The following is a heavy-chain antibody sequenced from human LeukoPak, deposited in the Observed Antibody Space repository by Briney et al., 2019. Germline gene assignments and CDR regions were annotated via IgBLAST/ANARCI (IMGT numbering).Heavy chain of an antibody. Sequence: PSETLSLTCTVSGGSITTYFWSWIRQPPGKGLEWIGYIYYSGTTNYNPSLKSRVTISVDTSKNQFSLKLSSVTAADTAVYYCARGVYIAAAQYGYWGQGTLVTVSS. J-gene: IGHJ4*02. CDR2: IYYSGTT. V-gene: IGHV4-59*01. CDR3: ARGVYIAAAQYGY. D-gene: IGHD6-13*01. CDR1: GGSITTYF.